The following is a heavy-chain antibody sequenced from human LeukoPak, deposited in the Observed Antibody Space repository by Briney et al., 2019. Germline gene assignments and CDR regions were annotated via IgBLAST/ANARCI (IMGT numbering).Heavy chain of an antibody. CDR2: ISYDGSNK. V-gene: IGHV3-30-3*01. J-gene: IGHJ4*02. Sequence: GGSLRLSCAASGFTFSSYAMHWVRQAPGKGLDWVAVISYDGSNKYYADSVKGRFTISRDNSKNTLYLQMNSLRAEDTAVYYCVRLMGAPGYWGQGTLVTVSS. CDR3: VRLMGAPGY. CDR1: GFTFSSYA. D-gene: IGHD1-26*01.